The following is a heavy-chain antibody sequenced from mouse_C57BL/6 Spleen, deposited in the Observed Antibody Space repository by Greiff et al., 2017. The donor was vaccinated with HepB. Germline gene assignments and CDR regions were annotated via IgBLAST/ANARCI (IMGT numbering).Heavy chain of an antibody. D-gene: IGHD1-1*01. CDR2: IYPGDGDT. Sequence: QVQLQQSGPELVKPGASVKISCKASGYAFSSSWMNWVKQRPGKGLEWIGRIYPGDGDTNYNGKFKGKATLTADKSSSTAYMQLSSLTSEDSAVYFCARGDYGSGFWGQGTLVTVSA. CDR1: GYAFSSSW. CDR3: ARGDYGSGF. J-gene: IGHJ3*01. V-gene: IGHV1-82*01.